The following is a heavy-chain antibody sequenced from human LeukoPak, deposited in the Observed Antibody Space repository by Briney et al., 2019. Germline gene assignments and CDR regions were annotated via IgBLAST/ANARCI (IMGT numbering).Heavy chain of an antibody. CDR3: AREADCSGGSCYRGAFDI. Sequence: PGRSLRLSCAASGFNFTNYGMHWVRQAPGKGLEWVAAIWYDGSNDYYADSVKGRFTISRDNSKNTLSLQMNSLRAEDTAVYYCAREADCSGGSCYRGAFDIWGQGTMVTVSS. V-gene: IGHV3-33*08. J-gene: IGHJ3*02. CDR1: GFNFTNYG. CDR2: IWYDGSND. D-gene: IGHD2-15*01.